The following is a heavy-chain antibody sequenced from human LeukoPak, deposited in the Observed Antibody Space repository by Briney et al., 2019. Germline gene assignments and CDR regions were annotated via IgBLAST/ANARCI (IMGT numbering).Heavy chain of an antibody. Sequence: GGSLRLSCAASGFTFSSYGMHWVRQAPGKGLEWVAFIRYDGSNKYYADSVKGRFTISRDNSKNTLYLQMNSLRAEDTAVYYCAKDVDSSSAYYFDYWGRGTLVTVSS. CDR2: IRYDGSNK. D-gene: IGHD6-6*01. CDR1: GFTFSSYG. J-gene: IGHJ4*02. CDR3: AKDVDSSSAYYFDY. V-gene: IGHV3-30*02.